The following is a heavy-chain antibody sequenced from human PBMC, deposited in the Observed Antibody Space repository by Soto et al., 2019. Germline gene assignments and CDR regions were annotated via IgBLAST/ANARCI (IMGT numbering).Heavy chain of an antibody. J-gene: IGHJ4*02. Sequence: SETLSLTCTASGGSISSSTYYWGWIRQPPGKGLEWIGSINYSGSTYYNPSLKSRVTISVDTSKNQFSLKLSSVTSADTAVYYCAIPLTTVTTTHCWGQGTLVS. CDR3: AIPLTTVTTTHC. CDR2: INYSGST. D-gene: IGHD4-17*01. CDR1: GGSISSSTYY. V-gene: IGHV4-39*01.